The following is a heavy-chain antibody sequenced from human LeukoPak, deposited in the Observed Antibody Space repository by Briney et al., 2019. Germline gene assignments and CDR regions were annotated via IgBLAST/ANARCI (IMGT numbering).Heavy chain of an antibody. J-gene: IGHJ4*02. CDR2: IKQDGSEA. D-gene: IGHD3-10*01. CDR3: TRDALFGSGRAHLDF. Sequence: GGSLRLSCAASEFTFNRYWMSWVRQAPGKGLQWVANIKQDGSEAHYVDSVKGRFTISRDNAKNSLSLQMNSLNVDDTGVYFCTRDALFGSGRAHLDFWSQGTVFSVSS. CDR1: EFTFNRYW. V-gene: IGHV3-7*04.